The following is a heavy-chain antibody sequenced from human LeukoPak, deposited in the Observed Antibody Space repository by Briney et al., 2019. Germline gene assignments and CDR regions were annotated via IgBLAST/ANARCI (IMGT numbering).Heavy chain of an antibody. CDR3: ATARQWLLGLGY. J-gene: IGHJ4*02. Sequence: ASVKVSCKAYGGTFSSYAISWVRQAPGKGLEWMGGFDPEDGETIYAQKFQGRVTMTEDTSTDTAYMELSSLRSEDTAVYYCATARQWLLGLGYWGQGTLVNVSS. V-gene: IGHV1-24*01. CDR2: FDPEDGET. D-gene: IGHD6-19*01. CDR1: GGTFSSYA.